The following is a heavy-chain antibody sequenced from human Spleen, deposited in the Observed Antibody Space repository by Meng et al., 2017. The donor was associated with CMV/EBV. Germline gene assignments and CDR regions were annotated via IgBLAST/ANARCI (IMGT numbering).Heavy chain of an antibody. Sequence: GSSGITCSNYWMTWVRQAAGRGLEWLANIKEDGTDKYYGDSVKGRFTISRDNAKSSLYLEMNSLGIEDTAVYYCARDPVRGGDLDNWGQGTLVTVSS. V-gene: IGHV3-7*01. D-gene: IGHD2-21*02. CDR2: IKEDGTDK. CDR3: ARDPVRGGDLDN. CDR1: GITCSNYW. J-gene: IGHJ4*02.